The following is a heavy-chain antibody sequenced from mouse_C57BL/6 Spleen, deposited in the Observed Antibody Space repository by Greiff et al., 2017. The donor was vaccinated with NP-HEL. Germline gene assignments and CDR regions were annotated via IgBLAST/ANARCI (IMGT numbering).Heavy chain of an antibody. CDR1: GFTFSDYG. J-gene: IGHJ4*01. Sequence: EVQLVESGGGLVKPGGSLKLSCAASGFTFSDYGMHWVRQAPEKGLEWVAYISSGSSTIYYADTVKGRFTISRDNAKNTLFLQMTSLRSEDTAMYYCARSPSNWGDYAMDYWGQGTSVTVSS. CDR2: ISSGSSTI. D-gene: IGHD4-1*01. V-gene: IGHV5-17*01. CDR3: ARSPSNWGDYAMDY.